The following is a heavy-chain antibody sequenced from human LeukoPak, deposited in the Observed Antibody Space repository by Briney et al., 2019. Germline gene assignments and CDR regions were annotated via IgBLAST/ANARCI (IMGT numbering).Heavy chain of an antibody. D-gene: IGHD2-15*01. CDR3: ARARSGGSCYSAFDI. Sequence: GGSLRLSCAASGFTFSSYDMHWVRQATGKGLEWVSAIGTAGDTYYPGSVKGRFTISRENAKNSLYLQMNSLRAGDTAVYYCARARSGGSCYSAFDIWGQGTMVTVSS. CDR1: GFTFSSYD. CDR2: IGTAGDT. V-gene: IGHV3-13*01. J-gene: IGHJ3*02.